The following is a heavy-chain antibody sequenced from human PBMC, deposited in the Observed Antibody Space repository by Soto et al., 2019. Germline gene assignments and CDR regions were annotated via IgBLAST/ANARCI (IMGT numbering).Heavy chain of an antibody. D-gene: IGHD3-3*02. V-gene: IGHV3-23*01. Sequence: EDQLLESWGGLIQPGGSRRLAWAASGFTLSRYAMTVVRQAPGKGLELVSSVSFSDCGTAYAASVKGRLTISRGNSKNTLFLQMNSLRGEDKAVYYCVKDDSILVRRYFELWGRGTLVTVAS. CDR1: GFTLSRYA. CDR3: VKDDSILVRRYFEL. CDR2: VSFSDCGT. J-gene: IGHJ2*01.